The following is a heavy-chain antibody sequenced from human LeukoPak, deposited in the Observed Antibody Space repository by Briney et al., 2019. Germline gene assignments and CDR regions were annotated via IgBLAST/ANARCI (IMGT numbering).Heavy chain of an antibody. V-gene: IGHV3-23*01. D-gene: IGHD3-10*01. CDR2: ISRGGDST. J-gene: IGHJ5*01. CDR3: AKDKGSGSFSGNWFDS. CDR1: GFTLSSYA. Sequence: GGSLRLSYAASGFTLSSYAMSWVRQAPGKGLEWVSAISRGGDSTHYADSVKGRSTISRDISKNTLYLQMSSLRAEDTAVYYCAKDKGSGSFSGNWFDSWGQGTLVAVSS.